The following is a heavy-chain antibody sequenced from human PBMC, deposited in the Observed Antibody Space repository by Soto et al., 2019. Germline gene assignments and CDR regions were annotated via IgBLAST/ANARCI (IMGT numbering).Heavy chain of an antibody. Sequence: QLQLQESGPGLVKPSETLSLTCTVSGGSISSSAYYWGWIRQPPGKGLEWIGSIYYSGRTYYNPSLKSRVNISVDTSKNQFSLKLSSVTDADTAVYYCARHGVGELQFDHWGQETLVTVSS. CDR2: IYYSGRT. J-gene: IGHJ4*02. CDR3: ARHGVGELQFDH. CDR1: GGSISSSAYY. V-gene: IGHV4-39*01. D-gene: IGHD1-26*01.